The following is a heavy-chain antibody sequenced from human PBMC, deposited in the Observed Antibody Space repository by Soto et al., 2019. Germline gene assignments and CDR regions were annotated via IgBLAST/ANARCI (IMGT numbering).Heavy chain of an antibody. Sequence: QVQLVQSGAEVKKPGSSVKVSCKASGGTFSSYAISWVRQAPGQGLEWMGGIIPIFGTANYPQKFQGRVTITADESTSTAYMELSSLRSEDTAVYYCASRERDFVLYYYGMDVWGQGTTVTVSS. CDR2: IIPIFGTA. V-gene: IGHV1-69*12. CDR1: GGTFSSYA. J-gene: IGHJ6*02. CDR3: ASRERDFVLYYYGMDV. D-gene: IGHD6-6*01.